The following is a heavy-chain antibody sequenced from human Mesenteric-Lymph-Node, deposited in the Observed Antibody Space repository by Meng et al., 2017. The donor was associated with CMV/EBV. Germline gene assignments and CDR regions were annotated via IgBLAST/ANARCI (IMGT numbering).Heavy chain of an antibody. D-gene: IGHD3-10*01. CDR2: IYPGDSDS. CDR3: ARAPSGTSDYYHYDF. Sequence: GGSLRLSCKGSGYRFTTYWIGWVRQMPGKGLEWMGIIYPGDSDSRYSPSFQGQVTMSADKSISTASLQWSSLKASDTAMYYCARAPSGTSDYYHYDFWGQGTQVTVSS. CDR1: GYRFTTYW. V-gene: IGHV5-51*01. J-gene: IGHJ4*02.